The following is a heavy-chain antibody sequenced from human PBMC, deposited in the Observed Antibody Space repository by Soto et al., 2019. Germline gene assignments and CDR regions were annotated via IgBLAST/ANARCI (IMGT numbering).Heavy chain of an antibody. CDR1: GLTFNRYW. D-gene: IGHD2-15*01. Sequence: LIVSCAASGLTFNRYWMRWVRQARVNGLVWVSHINTDGSNTNYADSVKGRFTISRDNAKSTLFLQMNSLRDEDTAVYYCAREFCSGGNCYTYYFDPWGQGIPVTVSS. CDR3: AREFCSGGNCYTYYFDP. V-gene: IGHV3-74*01. J-gene: IGHJ5*02. CDR2: INTDGSNT.